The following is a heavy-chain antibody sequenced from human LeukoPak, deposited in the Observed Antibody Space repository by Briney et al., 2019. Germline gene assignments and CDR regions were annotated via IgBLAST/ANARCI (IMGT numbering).Heavy chain of an antibody. J-gene: IGHJ4*02. V-gene: IGHV1-46*01. CDR2: INPSSGST. Sequence: ASVKVSCKASGYTFTHYYMHWVRQAPGQGLEWMGRINPSSGSTAYAQKFQGRLTLTRDMSASTLYMELSSLGSEDTAVYYCASGSGSYPWWGQGTLVTVSS. D-gene: IGHD1-26*01. CDR3: ASGSGSYPW. CDR1: GYTFTHYY.